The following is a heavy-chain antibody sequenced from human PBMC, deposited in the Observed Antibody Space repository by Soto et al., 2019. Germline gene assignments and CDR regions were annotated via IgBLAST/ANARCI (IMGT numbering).Heavy chain of an antibody. CDR1: GGSISGGVGGLYY. D-gene: IGHD2-15*01. CDR2: IYSSGST. Sequence: SETLSLTCTVSGGSISGGVGGLYYWSWIRQPPGKGLEWIGQIYSSGSTYYSPSLKSRVTISVDTSENQFSLKLSSVTAADTAVYYCARHLPGSVFGQDYWGPGSQVTVSS. CDR3: ARHLPGSVFGQDY. V-gene: IGHV4-61*08. J-gene: IGHJ4*02.